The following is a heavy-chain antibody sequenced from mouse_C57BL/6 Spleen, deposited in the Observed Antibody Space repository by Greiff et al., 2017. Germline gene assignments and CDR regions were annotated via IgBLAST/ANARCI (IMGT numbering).Heavy chain of an antibody. CDR3: ARGDYPMDY. D-gene: IGHD5-5*01. V-gene: IGHV1-82*01. CDR2: IYPGDGDT. Sequence: VQLQESGPELVKPGASVKISCKASGYAFSSSWMTWVKQRPGKGLEWFGRIYPGDGDTNYNGTIKSKATRTADKSSSTAFMQLSSLTSEDSAVYFCARGDYPMDYWGQGTSVTVSS. J-gene: IGHJ4*01. CDR1: GYAFSSSW.